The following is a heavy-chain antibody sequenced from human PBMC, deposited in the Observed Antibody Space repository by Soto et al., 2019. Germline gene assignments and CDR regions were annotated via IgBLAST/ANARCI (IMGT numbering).Heavy chain of an antibody. CDR2: IYYSGST. CDR1: GGSISSYY. D-gene: IGHD4-17*01. Sequence: SETLSLTCTVSGGSISSYYWSWIRQPPGKGLEWIGYIYYSGSTNYNPSLKSRVTISVDTSKNQFSLKLSSVTAADTAVYYCARRYGVYFDYWGQGTLVTXSS. V-gene: IGHV4-59*08. CDR3: ARRYGVYFDY. J-gene: IGHJ4*02.